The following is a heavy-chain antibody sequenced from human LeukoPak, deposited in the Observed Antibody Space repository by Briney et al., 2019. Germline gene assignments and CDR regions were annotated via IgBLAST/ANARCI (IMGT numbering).Heavy chain of an antibody. J-gene: IGHJ6*03. CDR2: FISSSNYM. CDR3: ARDPTALVPDYMDV. CDR1: GFSFSSYN. V-gene: IGHV3-21*01. D-gene: IGHD5-18*01. Sequence: GGSLRLSCTASGFSFSSYNINWVRQAPGKGLEWVSSFISSSNYMYYADSVKGRFTISRDNAENALYLQINNLRAEDTGVYYCARDPTALVPDYMDVWGKGTTVTVSS.